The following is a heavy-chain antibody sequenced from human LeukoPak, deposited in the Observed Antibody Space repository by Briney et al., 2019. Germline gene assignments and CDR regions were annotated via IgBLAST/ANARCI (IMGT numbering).Heavy chain of an antibody. J-gene: IGHJ4*02. CDR2: MNPNSGNT. CDR1: GYTFTSYD. CDR3: ARGRGSYDTLTGYYTNFDY. Sequence: ASVTVSFKASGYTFTSYDINWVRQATGQGLEWMGWMNPNSGNTGYAQKFQGRVTITRNTSISTAYMELSSLRSEDTAVYYCARGRGSYDTLTGYYTNFDYWGQGTLVTVSS. D-gene: IGHD3-9*01. V-gene: IGHV1-8*01.